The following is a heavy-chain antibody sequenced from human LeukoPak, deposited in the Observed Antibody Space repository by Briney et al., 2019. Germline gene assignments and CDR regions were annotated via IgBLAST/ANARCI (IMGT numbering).Heavy chain of an antibody. CDR2: ISSSSSYI. J-gene: IGHJ4*02. CDR1: GFTLSSYS. V-gene: IGHV3-21*01. D-gene: IGHD3-9*01. Sequence: GGSLRLSCAASGFTLSSYSMNWVRQAPGKGLEWVSSISSSSSYIYYADSVKGRFTISRDNAKNSLFLQLNSLRVEDTAVYYFARGHYDVLAASYKWTPDYWGQGTLVTVSS. CDR3: ARGHYDVLAASYKWTPDY.